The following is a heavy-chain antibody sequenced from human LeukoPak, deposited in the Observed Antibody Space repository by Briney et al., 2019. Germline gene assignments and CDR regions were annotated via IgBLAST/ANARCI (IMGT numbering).Heavy chain of an antibody. D-gene: IGHD3-22*01. Sequence: ASVNVSCKASGYTFTGYYMHWVRQAPGQGLEWMGWINPNSGGTNYAQKSQGRVTMTRDTSISTPYMELRRLRSGDTAVFQCARVLYYDSSGYFYGDAFETCGQGTMVTVSS. V-gene: IGHV1-2*02. J-gene: IGHJ3*02. CDR3: ARVLYYDSSGYFYGDAFET. CDR2: INPNSGGT. CDR1: GYTFTGYY.